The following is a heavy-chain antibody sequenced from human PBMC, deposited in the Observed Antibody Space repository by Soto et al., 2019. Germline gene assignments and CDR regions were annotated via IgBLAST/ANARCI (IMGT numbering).Heavy chain of an antibody. CDR3: ARSEVVVIRIET. Sequence: QVQLQESGPGLVKPSQTLSLTCSVSGASITRGGFLWTWIRQHPGKGLEWLGFISYNGRTSYNPSLKSRVNISADTSQNQFSLQLTSVTAADTAVYYCARSEVVVIRIETWGPGTPVTVSA. V-gene: IGHV4-31*03. D-gene: IGHD2-21*01. J-gene: IGHJ5*02. CDR2: ISYNGRT. CDR1: GASITRGGFL.